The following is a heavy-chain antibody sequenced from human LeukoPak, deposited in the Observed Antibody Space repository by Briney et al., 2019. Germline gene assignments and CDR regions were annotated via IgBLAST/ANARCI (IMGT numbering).Heavy chain of an antibody. CDR3: ARAPHFFDTSGSRYYFDY. V-gene: IGHV4-39*07. Sequence: PSETLSLTCAVSGGSISSSSYYWDWIRQPPGKGLEWIGSIYYTGNTYYSPSLMSRVTISVDTSKNQFSLNLSSVTAADTAVYFCARAPHFFDTSGSRYYFDYWGQGALVTVSS. CDR2: IYYTGNT. D-gene: IGHD3-22*01. J-gene: IGHJ4*02. CDR1: GGSISSSSYY.